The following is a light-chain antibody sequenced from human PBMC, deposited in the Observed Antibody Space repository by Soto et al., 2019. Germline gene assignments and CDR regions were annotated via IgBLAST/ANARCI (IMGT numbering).Light chain of an antibody. V-gene: IGLV1-40*01. J-gene: IGLJ7*01. CDR2: GNN. Sequence: QPVLTQPPSVSGAPGQRVTISCTGSSSNIGAGYDVHWYQQLPGTAPTLLIYGNNNRPSGVPDRFSGSKSGTSASLAITGLQAEDEADYYYQSYDSRLRASVFGGGTQLTV. CDR1: SSNIGAGYD. CDR3: QSYDSRLRASV.